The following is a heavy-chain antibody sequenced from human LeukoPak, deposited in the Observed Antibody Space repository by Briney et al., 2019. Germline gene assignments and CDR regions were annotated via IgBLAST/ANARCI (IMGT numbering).Heavy chain of an antibody. V-gene: IGHV4-59*08. CDR2: ISSSGIT. CDR1: GASISSYY. D-gene: IGHD2-21*01. Sequence: SETLSLTCTVSGASISSYYWSWIRQPPGKGLEWIGYISSSGITNYNPSLKSRVTISVDTSKNQFSLNLSSVTAADTAVYYCASALFPSAEYFQHWGQGTLVTVSS. J-gene: IGHJ1*01. CDR3: ASALFPSAEYFQH.